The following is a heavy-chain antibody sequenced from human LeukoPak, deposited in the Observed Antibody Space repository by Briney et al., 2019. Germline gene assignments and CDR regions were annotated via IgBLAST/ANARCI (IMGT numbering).Heavy chain of an antibody. CDR1: GGTFSSYT. Sequence: SVKVSCXASGGTFSSYTISWVRQAPGQGLVWMGRIIPILGIANYAQKFQGRVTFTADKSTSTAYMELSSLRSEDTAVYYCARTGTAMGPPLDYWGQGTLVTVSS. D-gene: IGHD5-18*01. J-gene: IGHJ4*02. V-gene: IGHV1-69*02. CDR2: IIPILGIA. CDR3: ARTGTAMGPPLDY.